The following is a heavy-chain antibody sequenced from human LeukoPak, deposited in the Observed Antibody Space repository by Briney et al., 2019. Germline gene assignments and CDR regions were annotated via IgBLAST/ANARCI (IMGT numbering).Heavy chain of an antibody. V-gene: IGHV4-59*01. CDR1: GGSISSYY. D-gene: IGHD1-26*01. Sequence: PSETLSLTCTVSGGSISSYYWSWIRQPPGKGLGWIGYIYYSGSTNYNPSLKSRVTISVDTSKNQFSLKLSSVTAADTAVYYCARGGSGSYYPFDYWGQGTLVTVSS. CDR3: ARGGSGSYYPFDY. CDR2: IYYSGST. J-gene: IGHJ4*02.